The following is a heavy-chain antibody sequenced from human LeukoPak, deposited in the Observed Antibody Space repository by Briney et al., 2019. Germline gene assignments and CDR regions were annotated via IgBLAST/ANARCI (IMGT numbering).Heavy chain of an antibody. J-gene: IGHJ4*02. V-gene: IGHV3-21*01. CDR1: GFTFSSYS. CDR2: ISSSSSYI. D-gene: IGHD4-23*01. Sequence: GGSRRLSCAASGFTFSSYSMNWVRQAPGKGLEWVSSISSSSSYIYYADSVKGRFTISRDNAKNSLYLQMNSLRAEDTAVYYCARDYGGSSPFDYWGQGTLVTVSS. CDR3: ARDYGGSSPFDY.